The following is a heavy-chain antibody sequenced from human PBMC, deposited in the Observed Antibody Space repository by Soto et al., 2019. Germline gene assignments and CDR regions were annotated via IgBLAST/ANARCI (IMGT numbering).Heavy chain of an antibody. V-gene: IGHV1-2*02. CDR3: ARRGLSQYYFDY. CDR2: INPNSGDR. CDR1: GYTFTDYY. Sequence: QVQLVQSGAEVKKPEASVKVSCKTSGYTFTDYYIHWVRQAPGQGREWMGWINPNSGDRRYAQRFQGRVTMTRDTSVSTVYMELSGLRSDDTAVYYCARRGLSQYYFDYWGQGTLVPVSS. J-gene: IGHJ4*02.